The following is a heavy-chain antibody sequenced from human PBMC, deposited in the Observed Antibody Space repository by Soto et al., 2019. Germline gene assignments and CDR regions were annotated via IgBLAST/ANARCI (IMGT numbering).Heavy chain of an antibody. V-gene: IGHV4-34*01. J-gene: IGHJ6*02. Sequence: QVQLQQWGAGLLKPSETLSLTCAVYGGSFSGYYWSWIRQPPGKGLEWIGEINHSGSTNYNPSLKSRVIISVDTSKNQFSLKLSSVTAADTAVYYCARGPYCGGDCYSYYYGMDVWGQGTTVTVSS. CDR1: GGSFSGYY. CDR2: INHSGST. D-gene: IGHD2-21*02. CDR3: ARGPYCGGDCYSYYYGMDV.